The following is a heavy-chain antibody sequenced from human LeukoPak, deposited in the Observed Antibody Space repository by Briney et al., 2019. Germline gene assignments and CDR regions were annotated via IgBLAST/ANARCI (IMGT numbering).Heavy chain of an antibody. CDR2: INSDGRST. Sequence: PGGSPRLSCAASGFTFSSYWIHWVRQAPGKGLVWVSRINSDGRSTSYADSVKGRFTISRDNAKNTLYLQMNSLRAEDTAVYYCARVWENSHGYGYWGQGTLVTVSS. V-gene: IGHV3-74*01. CDR1: GFTFSSYW. J-gene: IGHJ4*02. D-gene: IGHD5-18*01. CDR3: ARVWENSHGYGY.